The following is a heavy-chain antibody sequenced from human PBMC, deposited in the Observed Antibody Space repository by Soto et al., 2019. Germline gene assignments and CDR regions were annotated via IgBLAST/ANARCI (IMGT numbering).Heavy chain of an antibody. V-gene: IGHV3-9*01. CDR1: GFTFDDYA. CDR2: ISWNSGSI. Sequence: EVQLVESGGGLVQPGRSLRLSCAASGFTFDDYAMHWVRQAPGKGLEWVSGISWNSGSIGYADSVKGRFTISRDNAKNSLYLQMNSLRAEDTALYYCAKDDLAVFGMDVWGQGTTVTVSS. CDR3: AKDDLAVFGMDV. D-gene: IGHD6-19*01. J-gene: IGHJ6*02.